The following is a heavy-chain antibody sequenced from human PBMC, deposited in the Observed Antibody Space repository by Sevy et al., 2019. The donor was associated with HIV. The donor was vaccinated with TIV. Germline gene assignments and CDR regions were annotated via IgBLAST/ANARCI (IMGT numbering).Heavy chain of an antibody. D-gene: IGHD2-15*01. V-gene: IGHV3-21*01. CDR2: ISSSSSYI. J-gene: IGHJ6*02. CDR1: GFTFSSYN. Sequence: GGSLRLSCAASGFTFSSYNMNWVRQAPGKGLEWVSSISSSSSYIYYADSVKGRFTISRDNAKDSLYLQMNTLRAEDKAVNYCARVVEYCSGGSCFEGYYYGMDVWGQGTTVTVSS. CDR3: ARVVEYCSGGSCFEGYYYGMDV.